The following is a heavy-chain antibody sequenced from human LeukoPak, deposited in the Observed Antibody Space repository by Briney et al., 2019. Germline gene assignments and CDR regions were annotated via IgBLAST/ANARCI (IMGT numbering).Heavy chain of an antibody. CDR2: TYYRTKWYY. V-gene: IGHV6-1*01. D-gene: IGHD6-19*01. CDR3: ARGASGMTVALFKH. CDR1: GDSVSNNNAA. Sequence: SQTLSLTCAISGDSVSNNNAAWNCIRQSPSRGLEWLGRTYYRTKWYYDYAVSVRSRVIVNADTSTNQVSLQLNSVSPEDTAVYYCARGASGMTVALFKHWGQGTLVTVSS. J-gene: IGHJ1*01.